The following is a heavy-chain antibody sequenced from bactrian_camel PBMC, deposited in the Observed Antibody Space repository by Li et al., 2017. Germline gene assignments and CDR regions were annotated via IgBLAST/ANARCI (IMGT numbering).Heavy chain of an antibody. V-gene: IGHV3-2*01. CDR2: VDREGDDT. Sequence: QVQLVESGGGLVQPGGSLRLSCAVSGVDFSRNYFSWARQLPDKRTEWLASVDREGDDTTYRDSVKGRFTISSDNAKNTLSLQMNSLESDDTALYYCGLGSMFSDEFNYWGQGTQVTVS. D-gene: IGHD5*01. CDR1: GVDFSRNY. CDR3: GLGSMFSDEFNY. J-gene: IGHJ4*01.